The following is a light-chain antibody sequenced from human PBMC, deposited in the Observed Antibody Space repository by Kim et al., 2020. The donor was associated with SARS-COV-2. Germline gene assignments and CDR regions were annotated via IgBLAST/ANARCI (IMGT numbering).Light chain of an antibody. Sequence: VSPGQTASITCSGDKLGDKYTCWYQQKPGQSPVLVIYQDSKRPSGIPERFSGSTSGNTATLTISGTQAMDEADYYCQAWDSSTYVFGTGTKVTVL. CDR3: QAWDSSTYV. CDR2: QDS. J-gene: IGLJ1*01. CDR1: KLGDKY. V-gene: IGLV3-1*01.